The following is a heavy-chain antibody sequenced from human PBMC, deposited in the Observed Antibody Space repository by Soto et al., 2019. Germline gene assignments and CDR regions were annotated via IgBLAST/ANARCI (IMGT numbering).Heavy chain of an antibody. Sequence: SETLSLTCAVYGGSFSDYYWSWIRQPPGKGLEWIGEINHSGSTNYNPSLKSRVTISVDTSKNQFSLKLSSVTAADTAVYFCARGLEDMAVVPAAVYGGYSAMDVWGQGTTVTVSS. CDR1: GGSFSDYY. D-gene: IGHD2-2*01. CDR2: INHSGST. V-gene: IGHV4-34*01. J-gene: IGHJ6*02. CDR3: ARGLEDMAVVPAAVYGGYSAMDV.